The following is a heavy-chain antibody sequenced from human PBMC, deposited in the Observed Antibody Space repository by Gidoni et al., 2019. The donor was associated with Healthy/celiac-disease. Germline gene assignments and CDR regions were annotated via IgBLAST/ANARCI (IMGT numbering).Heavy chain of an antibody. J-gene: IGHJ3*02. D-gene: IGHD3-22*01. CDR2: IYSGGST. CDR1: GFTVSSNY. V-gene: IGHV3-53*01. CDR3: ARDPYYYDSSGYYSNLGAFDI. Sequence: EVQLVESGGGLIQPGGSLRLSCAASGFTVSSNYMSWVRQAPGKGLEWVSVIYSGGSTYYADSVKGRFTISRDNSKNTLYLQMNSLRAEDTAVYYCARDPYYYDSSGYYSNLGAFDIWGQGTMVTVSS.